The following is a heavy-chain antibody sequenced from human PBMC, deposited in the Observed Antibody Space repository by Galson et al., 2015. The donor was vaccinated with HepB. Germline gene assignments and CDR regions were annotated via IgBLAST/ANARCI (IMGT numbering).Heavy chain of an antibody. Sequence: SLRLSCAASGFTFRNYAMHWVRQAPGKGLEGVAVISYDGNAKYYSDSVQGRFTSSRDNSKKTLYLQMNSQRAEDTAVYYCARDRVKRSYYYLSNTSYVAHVGAHGYWGQGTLVIVSS. CDR1: GFTFRNYA. D-gene: IGHD3-10*01. J-gene: IGHJ4*02. CDR2: ISYDGNAK. V-gene: IGHV3-30-3*01. CDR3: ARDRVKRSYYYLSNTSYVAHVGAHGY.